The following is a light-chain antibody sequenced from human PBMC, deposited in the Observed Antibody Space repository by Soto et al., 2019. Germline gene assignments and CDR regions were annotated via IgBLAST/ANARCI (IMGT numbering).Light chain of an antibody. CDR1: QSISSH. V-gene: IGKV1-39*01. J-gene: IGKJ1*01. CDR3: QQSYNAPRT. Sequence: DIQVTQSPSSRSASVGDRGTITCRASQSISSHLNWYQQKPGKAPNLLLHAASILRSGVSSRFSGSGSGTDFTLTISSLQPGDFATYYCQQSYNAPRTFGQGTKVDIK. CDR2: AAS.